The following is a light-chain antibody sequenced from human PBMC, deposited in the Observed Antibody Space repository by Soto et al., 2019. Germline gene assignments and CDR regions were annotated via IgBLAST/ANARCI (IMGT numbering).Light chain of an antibody. J-gene: IGKJ1*01. Sequence: DIQMTQSPSTLPASIGDRVIITCRAGQSINTWLAWYQQKPGKAPNLLIYAASSLQSGVPSRFSGSGSGTEFTLTISSLQPEDFATYYCQQYNSYSPRWTFGQGTKVEIK. CDR2: AAS. CDR3: QQYNSYSPRWT. CDR1: QSINTW. V-gene: IGKV1-5*01.